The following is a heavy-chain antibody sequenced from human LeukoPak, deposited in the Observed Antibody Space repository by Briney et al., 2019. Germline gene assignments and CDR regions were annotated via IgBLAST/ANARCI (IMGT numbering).Heavy chain of an antibody. CDR2: IIPIFGTA. CDR3: ARGGVALVREVIITDFDAVDI. V-gene: IGHV1-69*01. Sequence: ASVKVSCKASGGTFTSHAISWVRQAPGQGLEWMGGIIPIFGTANYAQKFQSRVTITADESTSTAYMELSSLRSEDTAVYYCARGGVALVREVIITDFDAVDIWGQGTMVTVS. CDR1: GGTFTSHA. J-gene: IGHJ3*02. D-gene: IGHD3-10*01.